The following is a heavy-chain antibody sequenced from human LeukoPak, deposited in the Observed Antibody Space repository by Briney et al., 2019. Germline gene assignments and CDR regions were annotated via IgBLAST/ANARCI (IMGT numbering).Heavy chain of an antibody. V-gene: IGHV6-1*01. CDR3: ARSCSSSSSRRYYYYMDV. J-gene: IGHJ6*03. Sequence: SQTLSLTCAISGDSVSSNSAAWNWIRQSPSRGLEWLGRTYYRSKWYNDYAVSVKSRITINPDTSKNQFSPQLNSVTPEDTAVYYCARSCSSSSSRRYYYYMDVWGKGTTVTVSS. D-gene: IGHD6-6*01. CDR1: GDSVSSNSAA. CDR2: TYYRSKWYN.